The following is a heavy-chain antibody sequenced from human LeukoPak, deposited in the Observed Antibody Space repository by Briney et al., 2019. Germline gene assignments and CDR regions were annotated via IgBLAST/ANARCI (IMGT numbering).Heavy chain of an antibody. CDR1: GFTFSSYS. V-gene: IGHV3-74*01. D-gene: IGHD3-10*01. Sequence: GGSLRLSCAASGFTFSSYSMNWVRQAPGKGLEWVSRINSDESSRSYADSVKGRFTISRDNAKNTLYLQMNSLRAEDTAVYYCARGVWFGESRYNWFDPWGQGTLVTVSS. J-gene: IGHJ5*02. CDR2: INSDESSR. CDR3: ARGVWFGESRYNWFDP.